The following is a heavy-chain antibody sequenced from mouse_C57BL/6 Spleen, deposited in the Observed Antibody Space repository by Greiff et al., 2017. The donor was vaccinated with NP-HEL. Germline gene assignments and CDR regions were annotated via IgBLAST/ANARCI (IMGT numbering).Heavy chain of an antibody. CDR3: AGSGSAMDY. CDR1: GYTFTDYN. Sequence: EVQLQQSGPELVKPGASVKIPCKASGYTFTDYNMDWVKQSHGKSLEWIGDINPNNGGTIYNQKFKGKATLTVDKSSSTAYMELRSLTSEDTAVYYCAGSGSAMDYWGQGTSVTVSS. J-gene: IGHJ4*01. V-gene: IGHV1-18*01. D-gene: IGHD1-1*01. CDR2: INPNNGGT.